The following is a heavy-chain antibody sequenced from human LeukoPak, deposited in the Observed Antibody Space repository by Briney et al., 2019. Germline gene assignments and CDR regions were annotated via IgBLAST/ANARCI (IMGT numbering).Heavy chain of an antibody. CDR2: IYYSGST. V-gene: IGHV4-39*01. Sequence: SQTLSLTCTVSGGSISSGSYYWGWSRQPPGKGLEWIGNIYYSGSTYYNPSLKSRITMSVDTSKNQFSLKLSSVTATDTAVYYCATHSGSYYRPLDYWGQGTLVTVSS. J-gene: IGHJ4*02. D-gene: IGHD1-26*01. CDR1: GGSISSGSYY. CDR3: ATHSGSYYRPLDY.